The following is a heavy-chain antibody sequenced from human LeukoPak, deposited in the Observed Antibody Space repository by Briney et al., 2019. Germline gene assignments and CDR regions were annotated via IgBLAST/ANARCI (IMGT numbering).Heavy chain of an antibody. Sequence: GGSLRLSCAASGFTFSSYAMNWIRQAPGKGLEWVASVSSSGAYIYYADLVEGRFTISRDNAKNSLSLQMNSLRAEDTAVYYCARGVGNYRYYFDSWGQGTLVTVSS. V-gene: IGHV3-21*01. CDR3: ARGVGNYRYYFDS. CDR2: VSSSGAYI. D-gene: IGHD3-22*01. J-gene: IGHJ4*02. CDR1: GFTFSSYA.